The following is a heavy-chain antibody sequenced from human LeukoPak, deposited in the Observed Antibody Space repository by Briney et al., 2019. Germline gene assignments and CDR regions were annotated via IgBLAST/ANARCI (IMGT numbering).Heavy chain of an antibody. V-gene: IGHV4-38-2*01. CDR2: IYHSGTT. J-gene: IGHJ6*03. CDR3: ARVWGPSYYYMDV. CDR1: GYSISNVYY. D-gene: IGHD3-16*01. Sequence: PSETLSLTCAVSGYSISNVYYWGWIRQPPGKGLEWIGTIYHSGTTYYNPSLKSRVTLSADTSKNQFSLKLSSVSAADTAVYYCARVWGPSYYYMDVWGKGTTVTVSS.